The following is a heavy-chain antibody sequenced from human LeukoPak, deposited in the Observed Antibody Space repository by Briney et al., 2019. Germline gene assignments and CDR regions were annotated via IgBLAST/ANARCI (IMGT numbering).Heavy chain of an antibody. V-gene: IGHV4-31*03. Sequence: SETLSLTCTVSGDSISSGGYYWSWIRQHPGKGLEWIGYIYYSGSTYYNPSLMSRVTISVDTSKNQFSVKLSSVTAADTAVYYCARARRCGGDCYGTFDYWGQGTLVTVTS. CDR1: GDSISSGGYY. J-gene: IGHJ4*02. CDR2: IYYSGST. D-gene: IGHD2-21*02. CDR3: ARARRCGGDCYGTFDY.